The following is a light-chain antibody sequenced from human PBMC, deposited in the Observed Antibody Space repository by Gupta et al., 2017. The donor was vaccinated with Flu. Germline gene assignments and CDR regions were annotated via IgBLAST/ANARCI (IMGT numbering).Light chain of an antibody. CDR1: QSISSW. Sequence: DIQMTQSPSTLSASVGDRVTITCRASQSISSWLAWYQQKPGKAPKLLIYKASSLESGVPSRFSGSGSGTEFTLTISSLQPDDFATYYCQHENSYPFTFGHGTKVDIK. CDR3: QHENSYPFT. J-gene: IGKJ3*01. V-gene: IGKV1-5*03. CDR2: KAS.